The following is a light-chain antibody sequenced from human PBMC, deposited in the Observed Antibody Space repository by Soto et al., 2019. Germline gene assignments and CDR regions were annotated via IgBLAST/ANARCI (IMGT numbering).Light chain of an antibody. CDR3: CSYSTSNTHNYV. V-gene: IGLV2-14*03. CDR2: DVT. CDR1: NSDVGGYNH. Sequence: QSVLTQPASVSGSPGQSITISCTGTNSDVGGYNHVSWYRQYPGNAPKLIIYDVTTRPSGVSDRFSGSKSGNTASLTISRLQAGDEADYYCCSYSTSNTHNYVFGTGTKLTVL. J-gene: IGLJ1*01.